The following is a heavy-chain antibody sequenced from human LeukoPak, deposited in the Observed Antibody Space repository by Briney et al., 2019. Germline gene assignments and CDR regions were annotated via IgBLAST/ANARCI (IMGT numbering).Heavy chain of an antibody. J-gene: IGHJ2*01. Sequence: GGSLRLSCAGSGFIFSHYAMHWVRQATGKGLEWVSAIGTAGDTYYPGSVKGRFTISRENAKNSLYLQMNSLRAGDTAVYYCARVRKYSGYYSWYFDLWGRGTLVTVSS. V-gene: IGHV3-13*01. CDR3: ARVRKYSGYYSWYFDL. D-gene: IGHD5-12*01. CDR2: IGTAGDT. CDR1: GFIFSHYA.